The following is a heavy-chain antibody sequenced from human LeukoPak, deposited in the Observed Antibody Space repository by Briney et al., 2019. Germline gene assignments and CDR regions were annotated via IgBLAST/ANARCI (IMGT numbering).Heavy chain of an antibody. D-gene: IGHD2-2*01. V-gene: IGHV1-18*01. CDR1: GYTFTTYS. CDR3: ATATQPRGYFLH. CDR2: ISVNNGGT. Sequence: ASVKVSCKASGYTFTTYSLAWVRQARGQSLEWMGWISVNNGGTNYAQSFQDRVTLTRDTSTNTAYLELRSLRSDDTAIIYCATATQPRGYFLHWGQGTLVTVSS. J-gene: IGHJ1*01.